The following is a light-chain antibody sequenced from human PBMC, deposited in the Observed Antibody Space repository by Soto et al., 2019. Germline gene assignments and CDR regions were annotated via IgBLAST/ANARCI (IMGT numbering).Light chain of an antibody. Sequence: ENVFTQSPGTLSLSPGERATLSCRASQSISSIYVAWYQQKPGQAPRLLMYGASSRATGIPDRFSGSGSGTDFTLTISRLEPEDFAVYYCQQYGTSPTTFGQGTRLEIK. V-gene: IGKV3-20*01. CDR3: QQYGTSPTT. CDR2: GAS. CDR1: QSISSIY. J-gene: IGKJ5*01.